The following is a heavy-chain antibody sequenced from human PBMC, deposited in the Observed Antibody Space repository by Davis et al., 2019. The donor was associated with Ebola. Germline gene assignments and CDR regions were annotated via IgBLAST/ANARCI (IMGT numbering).Heavy chain of an antibody. CDR3: ARVSVATYYYDATGYQV. Sequence: AASVKVSCKASGYTFTSYGISWVRQAPGQGLEWMGWISAYNGNTNYAQKLQGRVTMTTDTSTTTASMELRSLRTDDTAVYYCARVSVATYYYDATGYQVWSQGTLVTVSS. CDR1: GYTFTSYG. CDR2: ISAYNGNT. D-gene: IGHD3-22*01. J-gene: IGHJ1*01. V-gene: IGHV1-18*01.